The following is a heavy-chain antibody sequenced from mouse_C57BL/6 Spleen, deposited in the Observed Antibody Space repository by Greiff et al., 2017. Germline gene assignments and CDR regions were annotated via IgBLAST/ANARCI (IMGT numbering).Heavy chain of an antibody. V-gene: IGHV7-1*01. J-gene: IGHJ4*01. CDR2: SRNKANDYTT. CDR3: ARDAYYYAMDY. Sequence: EVMLVESGGGLVQSGRSLRLSCATSGFTFSDFYMEWVRQAPGKGLEWIAASRNKANDYTTEYSASVKGRFIVSRDTSQSILYLLMNALRAEDTAIYYCARDAYYYAMDYWGQGTSVTVSS. CDR1: GFTFSDFY.